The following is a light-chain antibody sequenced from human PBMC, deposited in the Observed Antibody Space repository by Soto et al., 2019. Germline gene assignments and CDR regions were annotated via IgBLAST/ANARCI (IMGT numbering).Light chain of an antibody. V-gene: IGLV2-14*03. CDR2: DVT. J-gene: IGLJ1*01. CDR3: ASYASSSTLV. CDR1: SNDVGGYNY. Sequence: QSALTQPASVSGSPGQSITISCTGTSNDVGGYNYVSWYEQHLGKVPKLIIYDVTYRPSGVSNRFSGSKSGNTASLTTSGLQAEDEGDYYCASYASSSTLVFGTGTKVTVL.